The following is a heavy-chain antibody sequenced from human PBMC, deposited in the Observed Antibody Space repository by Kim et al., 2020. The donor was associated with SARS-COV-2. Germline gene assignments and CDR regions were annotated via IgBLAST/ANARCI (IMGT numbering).Heavy chain of an antibody. J-gene: IGHJ5*02. V-gene: IGHV4-39*01. CDR3: ARHWYSFAINYFDP. Sequence: SETLSLTCSVSGASISSPSYYWGWLRQPPGKGLEWIGSVYYSGITYYNPSLKSRVTMSVDMSNNQFSLRLTSVAAADTAVYHCARHWYSFAINYFDPWG. CDR2: VYYSGIT. D-gene: IGHD2-21*01. CDR1: GASISSPSYY.